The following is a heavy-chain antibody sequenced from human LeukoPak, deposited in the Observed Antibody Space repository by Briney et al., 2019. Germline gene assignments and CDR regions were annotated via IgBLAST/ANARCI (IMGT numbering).Heavy chain of an antibody. CDR3: ARVTGYMIEDYFDY. Sequence: SETLSLTCTVSSGSISTYYWSWIRQPPGKGLEWIGYIHYSGSTNYNPSLKSRVSISVETSKSHFSLKLTSVTAADTAVYYCARVTGYMIEDYFDYWGQGTLVTVSS. V-gene: IGHV4-59*01. CDR1: SGSISTYY. CDR2: IHYSGST. J-gene: IGHJ4*02. D-gene: IGHD3-22*01.